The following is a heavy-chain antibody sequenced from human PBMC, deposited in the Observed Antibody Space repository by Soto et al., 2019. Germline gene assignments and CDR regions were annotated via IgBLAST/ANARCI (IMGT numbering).Heavy chain of an antibody. V-gene: IGHV4-34*01. D-gene: IGHD6-19*01. CDR1: GGSFSGYY. CDR3: ARDMAVDGYDAFDI. Sequence: PSETLSLTCAVYGGSFSGYYWSWIRQPPGKGLEWIGEINHSGSTNYNPSLKSRVTISVDTSKNQFSLKLSSVTAADTAVYYCARDMAVDGYDAFDIWGQGTMVTVSS. CDR2: INHSGST. J-gene: IGHJ3*02.